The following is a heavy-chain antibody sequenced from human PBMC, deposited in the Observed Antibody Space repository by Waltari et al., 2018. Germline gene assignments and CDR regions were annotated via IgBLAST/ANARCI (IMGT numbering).Heavy chain of an antibody. Sequence: QVQLVESGGGVVQPGGSLRLSCAASGFTFRSYGLHWVRQAPGKGLGWVAFIRYDGSNKYYADSVKGRFTISRDNSKNTLYLQMNSLRAEDTAVYYCAHLYGDYYYYYGMDVWGQGTTVTVSS. CDR3: AHLYGDYYYYYGMDV. J-gene: IGHJ6*02. V-gene: IGHV3-30*02. CDR1: GFTFRSYG. CDR2: IRYDGSNK. D-gene: IGHD3-10*01.